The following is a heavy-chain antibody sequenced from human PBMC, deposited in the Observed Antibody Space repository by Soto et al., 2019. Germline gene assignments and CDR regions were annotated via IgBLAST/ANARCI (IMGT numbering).Heavy chain of an antibody. J-gene: IGHJ4*02. CDR3: ARDLLAALGYCSGGSCYADLDY. V-gene: IGHV1-18*01. CDR1: GYTFTSYG. Sequence: VQLVQSGAEVKKPGASVKVSCKASGYTFTSYGISWVRQAPGQGLEWMGWISAYNGNTNYAQKLQGRVTMTTDTSTSTAYMELRSLRSDDTAVYYCARDLLAALGYCSGGSCYADLDYWGQGTLVTVSS. D-gene: IGHD2-15*01. CDR2: ISAYNGNT.